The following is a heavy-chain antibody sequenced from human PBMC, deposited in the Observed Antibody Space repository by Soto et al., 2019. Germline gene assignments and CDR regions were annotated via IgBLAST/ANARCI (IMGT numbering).Heavy chain of an antibody. CDR1: GFTVSSNY. V-gene: IGHV3-53*01. Sequence: GGSLRLSCAASGFTVSSNYMSWVRQAPGKGLEWVSVIYSGGSTYYADSVKGRFTISRDNSKNTLYLQMNSLRAEDTAVYYCAKYSGYDLNYSFDYWGQGTLVTVSS. J-gene: IGHJ4*02. CDR3: AKYSGYDLNYSFDY. D-gene: IGHD5-12*01. CDR2: IYSGGST.